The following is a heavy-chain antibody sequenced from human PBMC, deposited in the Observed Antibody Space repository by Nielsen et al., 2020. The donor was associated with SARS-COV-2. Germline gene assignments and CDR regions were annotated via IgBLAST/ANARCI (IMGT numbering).Heavy chain of an antibody. CDR3: ARENNGGTDAFDI. CDR2: IYTSGST. CDR1: GGSISSGGYY. Sequence: SETLSLTCTVSGGSISSGGYYWSWIRQPAGKGLEWIGRIYTSGSTNYNPSLKSRVTMSVDTSKNQFSLKLSSVTAADTAVYYCARENNGGTDAFDIWGQGTMVTVSS. J-gene: IGHJ3*02. D-gene: IGHD4-23*01. V-gene: IGHV4-61*02.